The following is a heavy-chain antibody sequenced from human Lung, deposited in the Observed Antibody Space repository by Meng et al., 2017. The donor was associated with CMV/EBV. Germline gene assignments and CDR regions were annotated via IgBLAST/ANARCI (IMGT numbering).Heavy chain of an antibody. CDR1: GGTFSSYA. Sequence: SXXVSXKASGGTFSSYAISWVRQAPGQGLEWMGGIIPILGIANYAQKFQGRVTITADKSTSTAYMVLSSLRSEDTAVYYCAREHPFGGGLDYWCQGTLVTVSS. V-gene: IGHV1-69*10. CDR2: IIPILGIA. D-gene: IGHD4-23*01. CDR3: AREHPFGGGLDY. J-gene: IGHJ4*02.